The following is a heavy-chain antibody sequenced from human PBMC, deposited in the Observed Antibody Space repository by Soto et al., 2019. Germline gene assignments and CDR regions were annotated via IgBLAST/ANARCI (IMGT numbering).Heavy chain of an antibody. CDR3: AHTDQSEAEFFFDV. CDR2: IYWDDDK. CDR1: GFSLNTGKKG. Sequence: QITLEESGPTPVKPTQTLTLTCTFSGFSLNTGKKGVGWIRQPPGKALEWLAVIYWDDDKRYSPSLEIRLTITKDSSKNQVVLQITDVDPVDTGTYYCAHTDQSEAEFFFDVWGQGTTVTVSS. V-gene: IGHV2-5*02. J-gene: IGHJ3*01. D-gene: IGHD3-3*01.